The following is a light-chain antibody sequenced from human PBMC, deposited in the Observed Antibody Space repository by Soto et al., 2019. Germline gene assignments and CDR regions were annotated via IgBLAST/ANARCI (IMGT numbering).Light chain of an antibody. CDR2: DAS. CDR1: QSVSSY. J-gene: IGKJ4*01. V-gene: IGKV3-11*01. Sequence: EIVLTQSPATLSLSPGERATLSCRASQSVSSYLAWYQQKPGQAPRLLIYDASDRATGIPARFSGSGSGTDFTLTISVLEPEDVAVYYCQHRINWPLTFGGGTKVESK. CDR3: QHRINWPLT.